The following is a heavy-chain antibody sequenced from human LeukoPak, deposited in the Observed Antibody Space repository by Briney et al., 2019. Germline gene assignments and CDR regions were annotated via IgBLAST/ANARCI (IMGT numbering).Heavy chain of an antibody. CDR3: AREQLRFLEWLLGDAFDI. V-gene: IGHV4-4*02. CDR1: GGSISSSNW. D-gene: IGHD3-3*01. CDR2: IYHSGST. Sequence: SGTLSLTCAVSGGSISSSNWWSWVRQPPGKGLEWIGEIYHSGSTNYNPSLKSRVTISVDTSKNQFSLKLSSVTAADTAVYYCAREQLRFLEWLLGDAFDIWGQGTMVTVSS. J-gene: IGHJ3*02.